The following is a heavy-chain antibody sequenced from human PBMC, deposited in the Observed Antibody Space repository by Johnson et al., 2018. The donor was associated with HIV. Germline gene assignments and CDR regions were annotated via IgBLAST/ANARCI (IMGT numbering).Heavy chain of an antibody. CDR3: ARGGSSGYYDAFDI. Sequence: VQLVESGGGFVQPGGSLRLSCAASGFSFSSYWMSWVRQAPGKGLAWVANINRDGSEKYYADSVKGRFTISRDNAKNSLFLQMNRLRVEDTAVYYFARGGSSGYYDAFDIWGQGTMVTVSS. D-gene: IGHD3-22*01. J-gene: IGHJ3*02. V-gene: IGHV3-7*02. CDR1: GFSFSSYW. CDR2: INRDGSEK.